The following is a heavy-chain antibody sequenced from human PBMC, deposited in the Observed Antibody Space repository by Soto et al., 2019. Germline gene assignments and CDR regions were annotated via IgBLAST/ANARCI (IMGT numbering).Heavy chain of an antibody. J-gene: IGHJ4*02. CDR2: INHSGST. Sequence: QVQLQQWGAGLLKPSETLSLTCAVYGGSFRGYYWSWIRQPPGKGLEWIGEINHSGSTNYNPSLKGRVTISVDTSKNQVSLKLSSVTAADTAVYYCARTLSRSSYGYRLDYWGQGTLVTVSS. D-gene: IGHD5-18*01. V-gene: IGHV4-34*01. CDR1: GGSFRGYY. CDR3: ARTLSRSSYGYRLDY.